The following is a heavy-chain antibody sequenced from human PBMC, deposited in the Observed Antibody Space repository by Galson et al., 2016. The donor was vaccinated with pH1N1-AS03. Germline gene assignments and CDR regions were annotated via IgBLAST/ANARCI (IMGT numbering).Heavy chain of an antibody. V-gene: IGHV4-59*12. D-gene: IGHD3-16*01. CDR2: FDYSGTA. J-gene: IGHJ4*02. CDR1: GGSTSNYF. CDR3: ARHRVELSLGGLDS. Sequence: SETLSLTCRVSGGSTSNYFWTWIRQPPGKGLERMGDFDYSGTAKYNPSLKSRVIISADASKKEVHLSLHSVTAADTAIYYCARHRVELSLGGLDSWGPGTLVTVSS.